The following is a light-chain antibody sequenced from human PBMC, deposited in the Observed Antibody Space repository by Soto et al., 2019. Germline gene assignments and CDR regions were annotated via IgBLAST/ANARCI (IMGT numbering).Light chain of an antibody. CDR2: GAS. Sequence: EIVLTQSPGTLSLSPGERATLSCRASQSMSSSYLAWYQQKPGQAPRLVIYGASSRATGIPDRFSGSGSGTDFTLTIGRLEPEDFAVYYCQQYGSSPVTFGQGTKLEIK. CDR3: QQYGSSPVT. CDR1: QSMSSSY. J-gene: IGKJ2*01. V-gene: IGKV3-20*01.